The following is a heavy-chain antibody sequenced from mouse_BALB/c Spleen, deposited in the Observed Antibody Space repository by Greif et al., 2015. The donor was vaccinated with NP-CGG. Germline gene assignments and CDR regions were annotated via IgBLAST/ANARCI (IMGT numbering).Heavy chain of an antibody. CDR3: PSRYDGFAY. V-gene: IGHV1-18*01. D-gene: IGHD1-1*01. Sequence: EVQGVESGPELVKPGASVKISCKTSGYTFTEYTMHWVKQSHGKSLEWIGGINPNNGGTSYNQKFKGKATLTVDKSSSTAYLGPRSLTPEVSAVFYGPSRYDGFAYWGQGTLVTVSA. CDR2: INPNNGGT. J-gene: IGHJ3*01. CDR1: GYTFTEYT.